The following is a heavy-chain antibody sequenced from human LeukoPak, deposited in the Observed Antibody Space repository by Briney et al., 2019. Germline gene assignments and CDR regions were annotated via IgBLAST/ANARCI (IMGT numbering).Heavy chain of an antibody. Sequence: ASVKVSCKASGYTFTSYYMHWMRQAPGQGLEWMGIINPSGGSTFYAQRFQGRVTMTRDMSTSTVYVELSSLRSEDTAVYYCAREIGGSGPDFDYWGQGTLVTVSS. D-gene: IGHD3-3*01. CDR2: INPSGGST. V-gene: IGHV1-46*01. CDR1: GYTFTSYY. J-gene: IGHJ4*02. CDR3: AREIGGSGPDFDY.